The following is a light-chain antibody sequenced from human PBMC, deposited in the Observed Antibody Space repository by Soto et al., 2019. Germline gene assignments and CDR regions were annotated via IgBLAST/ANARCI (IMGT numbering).Light chain of an antibody. V-gene: IGKV3-11*01. CDR3: QHRGRWPRT. CDR2: GAS. J-gene: IGKJ2*01. Sequence: EIVLTQSPATLSLSPGERATLSCRASQSVSSYLAWYQQKPGQAPRLLIYGASNRATGIPARFSGSGSGTDFTPTSSSLEPEDFAVYYCQHRGRWPRTFGQGTKLESK. CDR1: QSVSSY.